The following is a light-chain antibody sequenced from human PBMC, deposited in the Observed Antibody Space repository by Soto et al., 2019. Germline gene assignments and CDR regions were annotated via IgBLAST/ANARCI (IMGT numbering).Light chain of an antibody. Sequence: DIQMTQSPSSLSASVGDRVTITCRASQSISSYLNWYQQKPGKAPKLLIYAASSLQSGIPSRFGGSRSGTYFTLTISSLQPEDFATYYCQQSSNTPWTFGQGTKVEIK. CDR3: QQSSNTPWT. V-gene: IGKV1-39*01. J-gene: IGKJ1*01. CDR1: QSISSY. CDR2: AAS.